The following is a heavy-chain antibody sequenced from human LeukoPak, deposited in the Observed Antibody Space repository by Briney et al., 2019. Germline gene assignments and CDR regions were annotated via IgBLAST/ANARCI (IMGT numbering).Heavy chain of an antibody. CDR3: AKDRGSYYYYMDV. CDR2: IWYDGSNK. Sequence: GRSLRLSCAASGFTFSSYGMHWVRQAPGKGLEWVAVIWYDGSNKYYADSVKGRFTISRDNSKNTLYLQMNSLRAEDTAVYYCAKDRGSYYYYMDVWGQGTLVTVSS. D-gene: IGHD5-24*01. J-gene: IGHJ6*03. CDR1: GFTFSSYG. V-gene: IGHV3-33*06.